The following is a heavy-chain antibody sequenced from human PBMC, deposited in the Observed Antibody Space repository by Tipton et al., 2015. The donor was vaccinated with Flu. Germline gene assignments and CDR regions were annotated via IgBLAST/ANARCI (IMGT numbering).Heavy chain of an antibody. D-gene: IGHD6-13*01. J-gene: IGHJ4*02. CDR1: GGSISSYY. CDR2: IYYSGST. V-gene: IGHV4-59*01. CDR3: VRGRGIAAAGPWDY. Sequence: TLSLTCTVSGGSISSYYWSWIRQPPGKGLEWIGYIYYSGSTNYNPSLKSRVTISVDTSKNQFSLKLSSVTAADTAVYYCVRGRGIAAAGPWDYWGQGTLVTVSS.